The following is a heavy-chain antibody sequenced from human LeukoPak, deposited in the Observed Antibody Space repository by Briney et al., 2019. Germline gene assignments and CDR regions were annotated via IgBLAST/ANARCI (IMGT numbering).Heavy chain of an antibody. CDR3: ARREANNYYGSGSYLY. V-gene: IGHV4-59*08. J-gene: IGHJ4*02. CDR1: GGSISSYY. CDR2: IYYSGST. D-gene: IGHD3-10*01. Sequence: SETLSLTCTVSGGSISSYYWSWIRQPPGKGLEWVGYIYYSGSTDYNPSLKSRVTISVDTSKNQFSLKLSSVTAADTAVYYCARREANNYYGSGSYLYWGQGTLVTVSS.